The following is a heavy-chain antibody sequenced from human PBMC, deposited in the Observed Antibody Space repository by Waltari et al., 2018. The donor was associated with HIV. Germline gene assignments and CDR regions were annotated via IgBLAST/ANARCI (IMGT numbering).Heavy chain of an antibody. J-gene: IGHJ6*02. CDR1: GFNFEDSA. CDR2: ISWNSGSI. Sequence: EEQLAEYGGGLVQPGRSLGLSCVDTGFNFEDSAMHWVRPPPGKGLEWVSGISWNSGSIGYADSVKGRFTISRDNAKKSLYLQMNSVRPEDTAVYYCAKDTAMVYYYGMDVWGQGTTVTVSS. D-gene: IGHD2-8*01. V-gene: IGHV3-9*01. CDR3: AKDTAMVYYYGMDV.